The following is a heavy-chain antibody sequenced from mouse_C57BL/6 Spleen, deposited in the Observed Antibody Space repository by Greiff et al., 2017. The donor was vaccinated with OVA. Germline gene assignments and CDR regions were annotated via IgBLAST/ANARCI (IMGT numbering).Heavy chain of an antibody. CDR3: ARSHYGSSPYYFDC. V-gene: IGHV1-50*01. J-gene: IGHJ2*01. D-gene: IGHD1-1*01. CDR2: IDPSDSYT. CDR1: GYTFTSYW. Sequence: VQLQQSGAELVKPGASVKLSCKASGYTFTSYWMQWVKQRPGQGLEWIGEIDPSDSYTNYNQKFKGKATLTVDTSSSTAYMQLSSLTSEDSAVYYCARSHYGSSPYYFDCWGQGTTLTVSS.